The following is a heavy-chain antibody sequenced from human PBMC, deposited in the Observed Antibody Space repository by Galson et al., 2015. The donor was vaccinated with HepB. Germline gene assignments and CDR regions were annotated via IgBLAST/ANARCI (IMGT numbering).Heavy chain of an antibody. CDR1: GFTFSSYA. V-gene: IGHV3-23*01. CDR3: ANDGASILWWTPPDAFDI. Sequence: SLRLSCAASGFTFSSYAMSWVRQAPGKGLEWVSAISGSGGSTYYADSVKGRFTISRDNSKNTLYLQMNSLRAEDTAVYYCANDGASILWWTPPDAFDIWGQGTMVTVSS. J-gene: IGHJ3*02. D-gene: IGHD2-21*01. CDR2: ISGSGGST.